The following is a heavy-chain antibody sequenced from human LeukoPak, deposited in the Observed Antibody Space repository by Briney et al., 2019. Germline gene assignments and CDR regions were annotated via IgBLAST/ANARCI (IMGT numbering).Heavy chain of an antibody. D-gene: IGHD4-17*01. CDR2: VYGNAVDK. CDR3: AKDWKPDGVWDIDY. CDR1: GFTFSRYT. Sequence: GGSLRLSCAASGFTFSRYTISWVRQAPGKGLEWVTGVYGNAVDKFYSASVRGRFTISKDNSKNMVFLQMDSLRADDAALYYCAKDWKPDGVWDIDYWGQGTQVTVS. V-gene: IGHV3-23*01. J-gene: IGHJ4*02.